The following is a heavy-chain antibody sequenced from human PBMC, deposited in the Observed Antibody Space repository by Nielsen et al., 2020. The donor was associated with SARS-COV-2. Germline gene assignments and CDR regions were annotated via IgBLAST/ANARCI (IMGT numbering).Heavy chain of an antibody. CDR2: IYYSGST. CDR3: ATAEVRFLEWLLYRLAFDY. D-gene: IGHD3-3*01. J-gene: IGHJ4*02. Sequence: SETLSLTCTVSGGSISSSSYYWGWIRQPPGKGLEWIGSIYYSGSTYYNPSLKSRVTISVDTSKNQFSLKLSSVTAADTAVYYCATAEVRFLEWLLYRLAFDYWGQGTLVTVSS. CDR1: GGSISSSSYY. V-gene: IGHV4-39*07.